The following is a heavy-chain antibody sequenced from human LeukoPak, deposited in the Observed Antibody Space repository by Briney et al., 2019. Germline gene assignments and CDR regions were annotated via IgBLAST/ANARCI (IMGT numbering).Heavy chain of an antibody. J-gene: IGHJ6*02. Sequence: GGSLRLSCAASGFTFSSYGMHWVRQAPGKGLEWVAVISYDGSNKYYADSVKGRFTISRDNSKNTLYLQMNSLRAEDTAEYYCARDLSIVVVIGFGMDVWGQGTTVTVSS. D-gene: IGHD3-22*01. V-gene: IGHV3-30*03. CDR3: ARDLSIVVVIGFGMDV. CDR2: ISYDGSNK. CDR1: GFTFSSYG.